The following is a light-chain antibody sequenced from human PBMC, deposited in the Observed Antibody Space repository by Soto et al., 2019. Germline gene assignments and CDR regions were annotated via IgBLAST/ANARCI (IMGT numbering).Light chain of an antibody. V-gene: IGLV2-14*01. CDR1: SSDVGGYNY. CDR3: SSYTSSSTLGV. J-gene: IGLJ2*01. Sequence: QSALTQPASVSGSPGQSITISCTGTSSDVGGYNYVSWYQHHPGKAPKLMIYEVSNRPSGVSNRFSGSKSGNTASPTISGLQAEDEADYYCSSYTSSSTLGVFGGGTKLTVL. CDR2: EVS.